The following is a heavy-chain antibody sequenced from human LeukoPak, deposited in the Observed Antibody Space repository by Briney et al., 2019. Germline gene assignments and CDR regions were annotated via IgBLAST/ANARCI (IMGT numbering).Heavy chain of an antibody. Sequence: PSETLSLTCTVSGGSISSYYWSWIRQPPGKGLEWIGYIYYSGSTNYNPSLKSRVTISVDTSKNQFSLKLSSVTAADTAVYYCARDSNWDSPFDLWGRGTLATVSS. V-gene: IGHV4-59*01. CDR2: IYYSGST. CDR3: ARDSNWDSPFDL. D-gene: IGHD3-22*01. J-gene: IGHJ2*01. CDR1: GGSISSYY.